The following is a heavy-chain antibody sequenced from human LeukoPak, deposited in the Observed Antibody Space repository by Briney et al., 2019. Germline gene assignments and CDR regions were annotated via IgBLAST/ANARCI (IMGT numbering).Heavy chain of an antibody. J-gene: IGHJ4*02. CDR2: ISSSSSTI. Sequence: GGSLRLSCAASGFTFSSYSMNWVRQAPGKGLEWVSYISSSSSTIYYADSVKGRFTISRDNAKNSLYLQMNSLRAEDTAVYYCAGDWDYGDLDYWGQGTLVTVSS. D-gene: IGHD4-17*01. V-gene: IGHV3-48*01. CDR3: AGDWDYGDLDY. CDR1: GFTFSSYS.